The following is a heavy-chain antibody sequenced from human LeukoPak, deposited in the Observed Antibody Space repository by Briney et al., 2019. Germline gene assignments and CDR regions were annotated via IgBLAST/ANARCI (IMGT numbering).Heavy chain of an antibody. V-gene: IGHV3-48*03. CDR1: GLSISDYE. CDR2: ISSSGSAI. CDR3: ATKVAGTSHFSY. D-gene: IGHD6-19*01. J-gene: IGHJ4*02. Sequence: GGSLRLSCAASGLSISDYEMNWVRQAPGKGLEWISYISSSGSAIQHADSVKGRFAISRDNAKNSLYLEMTSLRAEDTAVYYYATKVAGTSHFSYWGQGTLVTVSS.